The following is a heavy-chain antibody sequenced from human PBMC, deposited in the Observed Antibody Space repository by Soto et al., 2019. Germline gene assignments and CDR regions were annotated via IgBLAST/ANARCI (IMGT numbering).Heavy chain of an antibody. J-gene: IGHJ4*02. CDR2: TYYRSKWYN. CDR3: ARDGDDYVWGSYRQFDY. D-gene: IGHD3-16*02. V-gene: IGHV6-1*01. Sequence: KQSQTLSLTCAISGDSVSSNSAAWNWIRQSPSRGLEWLGRTYYRSKWYNDYAVSVKSRITINPDTSKNQFSLQLNSVTPEDTAVYYCARDGDDYVWGSYRQFDYWGQGTLVTVSS. CDR1: GDSVSSNSAA.